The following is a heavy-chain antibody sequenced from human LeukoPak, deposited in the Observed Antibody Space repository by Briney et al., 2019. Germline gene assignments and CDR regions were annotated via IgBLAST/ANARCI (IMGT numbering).Heavy chain of an antibody. CDR3: ARRRQVAFYSPYAFDL. V-gene: IGHV4-59*08. CDR1: GGSISSYY. D-gene: IGHD2-15*01. J-gene: IGHJ3*01. CDR2: IYFTGAS. Sequence: SETLSLTCTVSGGSISSYYWSWVRQPPGKGLEWLGYIYFTGASNKANPSLKSRLTISLDTSKSQLSLRLTSVTAADTAMYYCARRRQVAFYSPYAFDLWGQGTMVTVS.